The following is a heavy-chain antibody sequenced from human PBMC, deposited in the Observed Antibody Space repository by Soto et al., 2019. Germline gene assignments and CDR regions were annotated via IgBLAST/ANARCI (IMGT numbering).Heavy chain of an antibody. CDR2: ISSGSSGT. D-gene: IGHD1-1*01. CDR3: AKWYISRGYFDY. V-gene: IGHV3-23*01. CDR1: GFSFSNNA. Sequence: EVQLLESGGGLVQPGGSLRLSCAASGFSFSNNAMSWGRQAPGKGLEWVSAISSGSSGTYYADSVRGRFTISRDNSKNTLYLQMNNLRAEDTALYYCAKWYISRGYFDYWGQGTLVTVSS. J-gene: IGHJ4*02.